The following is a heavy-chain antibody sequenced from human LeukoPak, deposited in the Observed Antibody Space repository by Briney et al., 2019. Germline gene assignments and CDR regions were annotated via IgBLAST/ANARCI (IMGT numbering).Heavy chain of an antibody. D-gene: IGHD4-17*01. CDR2: ISAYNGNT. J-gene: IGHJ4*02. V-gene: IGHV1-18*01. Sequence: ASVKVSCKASGYTFTSYGISWVRQAPGQGLEWMGWISAYNGNTNYAQKLQGRVTMTTDTSTSTAYMELRSLRSEDTAVYYCARDSNGDYTYDFDYWAQGTLVTVSS. CDR3: ARDSNGDYTYDFDY. CDR1: GYTFTSYG.